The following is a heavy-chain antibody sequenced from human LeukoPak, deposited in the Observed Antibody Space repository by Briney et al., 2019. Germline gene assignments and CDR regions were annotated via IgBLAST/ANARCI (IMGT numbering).Heavy chain of an antibody. Sequence: SETLSLTCTVSGGSISSYYWSWIRQPPGKGLEWTGYIYYSGSTNYNPSLKGRVTISVDTSKNQFSLKLSSVTAADTAVYYCARAAGYYDILTGYERGNWFDPWGQGTLVTVSS. CDR1: GGSISSYY. D-gene: IGHD3-9*01. CDR3: ARAAGYYDILTGYERGNWFDP. J-gene: IGHJ5*02. CDR2: IYYSGST. V-gene: IGHV4-59*01.